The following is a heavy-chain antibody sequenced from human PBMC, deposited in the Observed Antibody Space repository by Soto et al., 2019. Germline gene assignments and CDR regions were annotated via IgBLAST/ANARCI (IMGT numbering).Heavy chain of an antibody. CDR3: ARAPYDFWSGYPLIDFDY. Sequence: ASVKVSCKASGYTFTIYGISWVRQAPGQGLEWMGWISAYNGNTNYAQKLQGRVTMTTDTSTSTAYMELRSLRSDDTAVYYCARAPYDFWSGYPLIDFDYWGQGTLVTVSS. D-gene: IGHD3-3*01. J-gene: IGHJ4*01. CDR2: ISAYNGNT. V-gene: IGHV1-18*01. CDR1: GYTFTIYG.